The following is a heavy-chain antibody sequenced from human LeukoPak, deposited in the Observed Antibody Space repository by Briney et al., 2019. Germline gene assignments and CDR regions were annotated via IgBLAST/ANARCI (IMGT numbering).Heavy chain of an antibody. CDR2: IYYSGST. D-gene: IGHD6-13*01. J-gene: IGHJ4*02. CDR1: GGSISSSSYY. Sequence: PSETLSLTCTVSGGSISSSSYYWGWIRQPPGKGLEWIGSIYYSGSTYYNPSLKSRVTISVDTSKNQFSLKLSSVTAADTAVYYCAIARLHSSSWYGLAYYFDYWGQGTLVTVSS. V-gene: IGHV4-39*01. CDR3: AIARLHSSSWYGLAYYFDY.